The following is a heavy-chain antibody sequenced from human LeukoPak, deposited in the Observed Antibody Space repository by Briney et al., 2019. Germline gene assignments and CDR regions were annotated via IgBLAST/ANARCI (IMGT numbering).Heavy chain of an antibody. CDR3: ARGVSMIRGLNYWFDP. Sequence: GASVKVSCKASGGTFSSYAISWVRQVTGQGLEWMGWMNPNSGNTGYAQKFRGRVSITRNTSISTAYMELSSLRSEDTAVYYCARGVSMIRGLNYWFDPWGRGTLVTVSS. V-gene: IGHV1-8*03. CDR1: GGTFSSYA. D-gene: IGHD3-10*01. CDR2: MNPNSGNT. J-gene: IGHJ2*01.